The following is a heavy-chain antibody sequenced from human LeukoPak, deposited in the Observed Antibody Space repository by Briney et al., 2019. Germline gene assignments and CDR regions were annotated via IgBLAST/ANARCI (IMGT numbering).Heavy chain of an antibody. CDR1: GGSISSGGYY. Sequence: SQTLSLTCTVSGGSISSGGYYWSWIRQHPGKGPEWIGYFYFNENTYSSPSLKSRVTISVDPSKNQFSLRLSSVTAADTAVYFCARARYSRSSPFYYGMDVWGQGTTVTVSS. CDR2: FYFNENT. CDR3: ARARYSRSSPFYYGMDV. J-gene: IGHJ6*02. D-gene: IGHD6-6*01. V-gene: IGHV4-31*03.